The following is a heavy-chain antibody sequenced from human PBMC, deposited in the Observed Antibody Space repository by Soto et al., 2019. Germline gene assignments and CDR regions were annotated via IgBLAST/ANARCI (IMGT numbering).Heavy chain of an antibody. CDR3: ARDANPDSSGYCYFDY. J-gene: IGHJ4*02. CDR2: IWYDGSNK. D-gene: IGHD3-22*01. CDR1: GFTFSSYG. Sequence: QVQLVESGGGVVQPGRSLRLSCAASGFTFSSYGMHWVRQAPGKGLEWVAVIWYDGSNKYYADSVKGRFTISRDNSKNTLYLQMNSLRAEDTAVYYCARDANPDSSGYCYFDYWGQGTLVTVSS. V-gene: IGHV3-33*01.